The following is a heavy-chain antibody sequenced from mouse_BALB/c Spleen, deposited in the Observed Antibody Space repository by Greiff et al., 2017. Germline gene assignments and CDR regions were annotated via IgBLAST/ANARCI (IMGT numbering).Heavy chain of an antibody. D-gene: IGHD1-1*01. Sequence: VQLQQSGPGLVAPSQSLSITCTVSGFSLTGYGVNWVRQPPGKGLEWLGMIWGDGSTDYNSALKSRLSISKDNSKSQVFLKMNSLQTDDTARYYCARTPYYYGSSYWFAYWGQGTLVTVSA. J-gene: IGHJ3*01. CDR2: IWGDGST. CDR1: GFSLTGYG. CDR3: ARTPYYYGSSYWFAY. V-gene: IGHV2-6-7*01.